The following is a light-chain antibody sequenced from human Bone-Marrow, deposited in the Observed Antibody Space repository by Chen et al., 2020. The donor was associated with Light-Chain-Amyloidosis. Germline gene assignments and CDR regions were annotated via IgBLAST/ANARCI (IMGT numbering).Light chain of an antibody. CDR3: YTYAGSATFV. CDR2: EGI. CDR1: SSNVGDYSL. J-gene: IGLJ1*01. V-gene: IGLV2-23*01. Sequence: QSALTHPASGSGSPGQSITIPCTGTSSNVGDYSLVSWYQQHPGKAPKLILYEGIQRPSGVSSRFSGSMSGNTASLTISGLQTEDEADYFCYTYAGSATFVFGSATTVTVL.